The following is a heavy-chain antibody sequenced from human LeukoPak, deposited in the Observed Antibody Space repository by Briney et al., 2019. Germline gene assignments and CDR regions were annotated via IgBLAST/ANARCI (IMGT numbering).Heavy chain of an antibody. CDR1: GGTFSSYA. D-gene: IGHD5-24*01. V-gene: IGHV1-69*13. J-gene: IGHJ4*02. Sequence: SVKVSCKASGGTFSSYAISWVRQAPGQGLEWMGGIIPIFGTANYAQKFQGRVTITADESTSTAYMELSSLRSEDTAVYYCARPFRDGYNPPGYWGQGTLVTVSS. CDR3: ARPFRDGYNPPGY. CDR2: IIPIFGTA.